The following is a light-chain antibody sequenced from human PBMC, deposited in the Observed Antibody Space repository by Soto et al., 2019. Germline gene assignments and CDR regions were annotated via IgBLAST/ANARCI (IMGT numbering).Light chain of an antibody. Sequence: DIQLTQSPSFLSASVGDRVTITCRASQGISRYLAWYQQKPGKAPKLLIYAASTFQSGVPSRFSGSGSGTEFTITISSLQPEDFATYCCQQLNSYPYTFGQGTKLEIK. CDR1: QGISRY. CDR2: AAS. V-gene: IGKV1-9*01. CDR3: QQLNSYPYT. J-gene: IGKJ2*01.